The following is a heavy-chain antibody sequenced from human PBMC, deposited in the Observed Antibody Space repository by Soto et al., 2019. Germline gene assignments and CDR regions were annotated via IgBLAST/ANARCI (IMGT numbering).Heavy chain of an antibody. V-gene: IGHV1-69*13. CDR2: IIPIFGTA. Sequence: ASVKVSCKASGGTFSSYAISWVRQAPGQGLEWMGGIIPIFGTANYAQRFQGRVTITADESTSTAYMELSSLRSEDTAVYYCARDQVERYYDSSGYPNDAFDIWGQGTMVTVSS. CDR1: GGTFSSYA. CDR3: ARDQVERYYDSSGYPNDAFDI. D-gene: IGHD3-22*01. J-gene: IGHJ3*02.